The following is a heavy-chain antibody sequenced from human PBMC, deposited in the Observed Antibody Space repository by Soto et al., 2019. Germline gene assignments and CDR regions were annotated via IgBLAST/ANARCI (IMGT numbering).Heavy chain of an antibody. CDR3: AREPPPYGSGSYVYYYGMDV. CDR2: ISAYNGNT. Sequence: RASVKVSCKASGYTFTSYGISWVRQAPGQGLEWMGWISAYNGNTNYAQKLQGRVTMTRDTSTSTVYMELSSLRSEDTAVYYCAREPPPYGSGSYVYYYGMDVWGQGTMVTVAS. D-gene: IGHD3-10*01. V-gene: IGHV1-18*01. CDR1: GYTFTSYG. J-gene: IGHJ6*02.